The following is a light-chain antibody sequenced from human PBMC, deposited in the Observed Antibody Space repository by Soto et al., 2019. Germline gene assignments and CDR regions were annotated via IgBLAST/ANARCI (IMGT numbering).Light chain of an antibody. CDR2: DAS. J-gene: IGKJ2*01. V-gene: IGKV3-11*01. CDR3: QQRSNWRYT. CDR1: QSVSSY. Sequence: EIVLTQSPATLSLSPGGRATLSCRASQSVSSYLDWYQQKPGQAPRLLIYDASNRATGIPARFSGSGAGTDFTLTISSLEPEDVAVYYCQQRSNWRYTFGQGTKLEIK.